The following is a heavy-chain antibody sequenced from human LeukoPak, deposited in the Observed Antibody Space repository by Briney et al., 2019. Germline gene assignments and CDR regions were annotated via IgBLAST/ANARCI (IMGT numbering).Heavy chain of an antibody. J-gene: IGHJ4*02. D-gene: IGHD5-12*01. Sequence: PGGSLRLSCAASGFTFSSYSMNWVRQAPGKGLEWVSSISSSSSYIYYADSVKGRFTISRDNAKNSLYLQMNSLRAEDTAVYYCARENRGYSGYGPPSDYWGQGTLVTVSS. V-gene: IGHV3-21*01. CDR1: GFTFSSYS. CDR2: ISSSSSYI. CDR3: ARENRGYSGYGPPSDY.